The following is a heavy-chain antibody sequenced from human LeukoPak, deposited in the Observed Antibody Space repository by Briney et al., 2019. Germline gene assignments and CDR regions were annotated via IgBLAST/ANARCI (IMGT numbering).Heavy chain of an antibody. CDR1: GGSISSYS. CDR3: ARWATQWGNYYGLDV. V-gene: IGHV4-59*08. Sequence: SETLSLTCTVSGGSISSYSWSWIRQPPGGGLEWVGYIYFTGTTNYKPSLKSRVSISVETSKNELSLKLRSVTAADTAVYYCARWATQWGNYYGLDVWGQGTPVTVSS. D-gene: IGHD6-19*01. CDR2: IYFTGTT. J-gene: IGHJ6*02.